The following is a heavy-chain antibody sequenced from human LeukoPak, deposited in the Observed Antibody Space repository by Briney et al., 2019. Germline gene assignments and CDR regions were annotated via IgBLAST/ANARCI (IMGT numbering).Heavy chain of an antibody. V-gene: IGHV4-59*11. CDR2: VYYSGST. D-gene: IGHD3-22*01. CDR1: GDSISSHY. Sequence: PSETLSLTCTVSGDSISSHYWSWIRQPPGKGLEWIGYVYYSGSTNYNPSLKSRVTISVDTSKNQFSLKLSSVTAADAAMYYCAILYYDSSGQYYFDYWGQGTLVTVSS. CDR3: AILYYDSSGQYYFDY. J-gene: IGHJ4*02.